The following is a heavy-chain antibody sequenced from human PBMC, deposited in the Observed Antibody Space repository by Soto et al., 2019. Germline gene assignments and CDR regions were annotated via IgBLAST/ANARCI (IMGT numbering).Heavy chain of an antibody. CDR1: SFTFNMSA. Sequence: EVQMLESGGDLVQPGGSLRLSCADSSFTFNMSAMSWVRQAPGKGLEWVSGISGSGGSTYYTDSVKGRFTISRDNSKNTLFLQMDRLSAEDTAVYYCAKEKNFWSETTAFDSWGQGTPVTVSS. J-gene: IGHJ5*01. CDR3: AKEKNFWSETTAFDS. V-gene: IGHV3-23*01. CDR2: ISGSGGST. D-gene: IGHD3-3*01.